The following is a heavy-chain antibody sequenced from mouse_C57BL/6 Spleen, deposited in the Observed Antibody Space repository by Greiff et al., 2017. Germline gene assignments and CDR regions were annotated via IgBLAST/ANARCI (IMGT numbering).Heavy chain of an antibody. D-gene: IGHD2-4*01. CDR3: ARAPYDYDALDY. Sequence: QVHVKQSGAELARPGASVKLSCKASGYTFTSYGISWVKQRTGQGLEWIGEIYPRSGNTYYNEKFKGKATLTADKSSSTAYMELRSLTSEDSAVYFCARAPYDYDALDYWGQGTSVTVSS. J-gene: IGHJ4*01. CDR1: GYTFTSYG. CDR2: IYPRSGNT. V-gene: IGHV1-81*01.